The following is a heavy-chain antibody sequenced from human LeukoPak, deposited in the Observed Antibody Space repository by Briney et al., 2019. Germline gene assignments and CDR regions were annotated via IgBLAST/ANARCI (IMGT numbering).Heavy chain of an antibody. CDR1: GYTLTELS. V-gene: IGHV1-24*01. CDR2: FDPEDGET. CDR3: ATGGSAASLMDV. D-gene: IGHD1-26*01. Sequence: ASVKVSCKVSGYTLTELSMHWVRQAPGKGLEWMGGFDPEDGETIYAQKFQGRVTMTEDTSTSTAYMELSSLRSEDTAVYYCATGGSAASLMDVWGQGTTVTVSS. J-gene: IGHJ6*02.